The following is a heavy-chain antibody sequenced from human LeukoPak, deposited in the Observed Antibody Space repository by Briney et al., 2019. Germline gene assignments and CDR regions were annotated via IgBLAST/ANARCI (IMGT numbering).Heavy chain of an antibody. Sequence: GVSLRLSCAASGFTFSSYWMHWVRHAPGKGLVWVSRINSDGGSTSYADSVKGRFTISRDNAKNTLYLQMNSLRAEDTAVYYCARSLIDCGSGSYYVDYWGQGTLVTVSS. D-gene: IGHD3-10*01. V-gene: IGHV3-74*01. CDR1: GFTFSSYW. CDR3: ARSLIDCGSGSYYVDY. CDR2: INSDGGST. J-gene: IGHJ4*02.